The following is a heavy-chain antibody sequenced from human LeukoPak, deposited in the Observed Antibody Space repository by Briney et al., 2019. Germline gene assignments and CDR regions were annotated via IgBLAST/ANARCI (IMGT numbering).Heavy chain of an antibody. CDR1: GITLSNYG. Sequence: GGSLRLSCAVSGITLSNYGMSRVRQAPGEGLEWVAGIGGSGGATNYADSVKGRFTLSRDNAKNSLSLEMNSLRAEDTAVYYCARGKYSFDYWGQGTLVTVSS. J-gene: IGHJ4*02. CDR2: IGGSGGAT. V-gene: IGHV3-23*01. CDR3: ARGKYSFDY.